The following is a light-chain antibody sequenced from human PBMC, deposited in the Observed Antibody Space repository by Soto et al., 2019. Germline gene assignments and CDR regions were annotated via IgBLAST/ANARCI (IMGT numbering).Light chain of an antibody. CDR3: QQYNSYPVT. CDR2: KAS. Sequence: DIQMTQSPSTLSASVGDRVTITCRASQSISSWLAWYQQKPGKAPKLLIYKASSLESGVPSRFSGSGSGTEFPLTISSLQPDDSATYYCQQYNSYPVTFGQGTKVEIK. CDR1: QSISSW. J-gene: IGKJ1*01. V-gene: IGKV1-5*03.